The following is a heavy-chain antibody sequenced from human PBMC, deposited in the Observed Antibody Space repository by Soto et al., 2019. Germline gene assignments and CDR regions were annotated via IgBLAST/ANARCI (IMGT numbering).Heavy chain of an antibody. V-gene: IGHV1-69*15. Sequence: QVQLVQSGAELKKPGSSVKVSCKASGGTFSNYAITWVRQAPGQGLEWLGRIIPIFGTTDYAQKFQGRVTITADESTTTACRELSSLRSDDTAVYYCAKDGGREGYFGNWFDPWGQGTLVTVSS. J-gene: IGHJ5*02. D-gene: IGHD2-15*01. CDR3: AKDGGREGYFGNWFDP. CDR1: GGTFSNYA. CDR2: IIPIFGTT.